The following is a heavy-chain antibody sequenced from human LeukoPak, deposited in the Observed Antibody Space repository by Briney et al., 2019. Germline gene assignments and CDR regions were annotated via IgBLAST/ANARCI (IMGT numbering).Heavy chain of an antibody. J-gene: IGHJ4*02. CDR1: GGSISSGGYY. Sequence: SQTLSLTCTVSGGSISSGGYYWSWIRQHQGKGLEWIGYIYYSGSTYYNPSLKSRVTISVDTSKNQFSLKLSSVTAADTAVYYCARAISPRAVTRGATFDYWGQGTLVTVSS. CDR3: ARAISPRAVTRGATFDY. D-gene: IGHD4-17*01. CDR2: IYYSGST. V-gene: IGHV4-31*03.